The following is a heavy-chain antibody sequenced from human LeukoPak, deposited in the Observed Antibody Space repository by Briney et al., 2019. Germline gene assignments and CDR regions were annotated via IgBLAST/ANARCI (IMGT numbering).Heavy chain of an antibody. D-gene: IGHD4-17*01. V-gene: IGHV3-48*03. J-gene: IGHJ6*02. CDR1: GFTFSSYE. Sequence: GGSLRLSCAASGFTFSSYEMNWVRQAPGKGLEWVSYISSSGSTIYYADSVKGRFTISRDNAENSLYLQMNSLRAEDTAVYYCARGPHYEYYYYYGMDVWGQGTTVTVSS. CDR2: ISSSGSTI. CDR3: ARGPHYEYYYYYGMDV.